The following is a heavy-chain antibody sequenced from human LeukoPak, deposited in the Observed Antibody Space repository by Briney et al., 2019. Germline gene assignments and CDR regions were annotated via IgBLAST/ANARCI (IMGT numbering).Heavy chain of an antibody. D-gene: IGHD3-3*01. Sequence: ASVKGSCKASGFTFTHYGFNWVRQAPGQGLEWMGWISAYNGNRNYAQSLQGRVSMTTDASTGTAYMELRSLRSDDTAVYYCARDKMDYWSGYYRGGFDYWGQGTLVTVSP. CDR2: ISAYNGNR. CDR1: GFTFTHYG. J-gene: IGHJ4*02. V-gene: IGHV1-18*01. CDR3: ARDKMDYWSGYYRGGFDY.